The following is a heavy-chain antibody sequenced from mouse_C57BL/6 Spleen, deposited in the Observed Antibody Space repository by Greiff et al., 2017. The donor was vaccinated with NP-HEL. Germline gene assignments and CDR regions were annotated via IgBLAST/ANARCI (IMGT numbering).Heavy chain of an antibody. CDR1: GFTFSDYG. V-gene: IGHV5-17*01. CDR3: ARGVLGAWFAY. J-gene: IGHJ3*01. Sequence: DVMLVESGGGLVKPGGSLNLSCAASGFTFSDYGMHWVRQAPEKGLEWVAYISSGSSTIYYADTVKGRFTISRDNAKNTLFLQMTSLRSEDTAMYYCARGVLGAWFAYWGQGTLVTVSA. CDR2: ISSGSSTI.